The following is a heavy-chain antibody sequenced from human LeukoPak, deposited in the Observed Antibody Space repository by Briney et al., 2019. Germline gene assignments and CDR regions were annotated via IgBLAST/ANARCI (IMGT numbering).Heavy chain of an antibody. CDR3: ARADIIVVAGATPVGSAFEY. Sequence: ASLKVSCKTSGYTFISYGISWLRQAPGQGIEWMGWISANKGDTEYAQKFQGRLTVTRDTSTITAYMELKRLKSDDTAVYYCARADIIVVAGATPVGSAFEYWGQGTLITVS. J-gene: IGHJ4*02. CDR2: ISANKGDT. D-gene: IGHD2-15*01. CDR1: GYTFISYG. V-gene: IGHV1-18*01.